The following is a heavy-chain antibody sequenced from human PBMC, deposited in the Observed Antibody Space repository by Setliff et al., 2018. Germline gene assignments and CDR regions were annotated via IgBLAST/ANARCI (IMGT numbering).Heavy chain of an antibody. CDR3: TRSSSYGMRYWFDS. J-gene: IGHJ5*01. CDR1: GSSFTGHN. D-gene: IGHD2-2*01. CDR2: IDPDSGDT. V-gene: IGHV1-2*02. Sequence: ASVKVSCKVSGSSFTGHNLHWVRQAPGQGLEWMGWIDPDSGDTHSPQKFQGRVTMTRDTSMSTVYMELTRLTSDDTAVYYCTRSSSYGMRYWFDSWGQGPLVTVSS.